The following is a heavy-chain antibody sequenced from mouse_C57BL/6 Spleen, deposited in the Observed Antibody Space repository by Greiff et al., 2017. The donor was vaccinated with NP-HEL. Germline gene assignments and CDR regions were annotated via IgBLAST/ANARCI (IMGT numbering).Heavy chain of an antibody. CDR2: ISSGGSYT. J-gene: IGHJ1*03. V-gene: IGHV5-6*01. D-gene: IGHD1-3*01. Sequence: EVKLVESGGDLVKPGGSLKLSCAASGFTFSSYGMSWVRQTPDKRLEWVATISSGGSYTYYPDSVKGRFTISRDNAKNTLYLQMSSLKSEDTAMYYCARQKFNWCFDVWGTGTTVTVSS. CDR3: ARQKFNWCFDV. CDR1: GFTFSSYG.